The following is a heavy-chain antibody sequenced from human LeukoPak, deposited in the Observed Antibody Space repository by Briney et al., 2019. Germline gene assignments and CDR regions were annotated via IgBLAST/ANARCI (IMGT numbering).Heavy chain of an antibody. CDR3: AKGAFVRLGELSPH. CDR1: GFTFSDYY. D-gene: IGHD3-16*02. J-gene: IGHJ4*02. CDR2: IQHDGTKT. V-gene: IGHV3-30*02. Sequence: GGSLRLSCAASGFTFSDYYMSWIRQAPGRGLEWVAFIQHDGTKTYYADSVKGRFTISRDSSENTLYLQMNILRTDDTAVYYCAKGAFVRLGELSPHWGQGTLVTVSS.